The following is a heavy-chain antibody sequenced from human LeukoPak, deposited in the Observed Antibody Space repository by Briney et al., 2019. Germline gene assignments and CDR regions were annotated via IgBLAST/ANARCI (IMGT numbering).Heavy chain of an antibody. CDR3: ARGGATLNWFDP. CDR2: IYYSGST. Sequence: SSETLSLTCTVSGGSISSYYWSWIRQPPGKGLEWIGYIYYSGSTNYNPSLKSRVTISVDTSKNQFSLKLSSVTAADTAVYYCARGGATLNWFDPWGQGTLVTVSS. J-gene: IGHJ5*02. D-gene: IGHD1-26*01. CDR1: GGSISSYY. V-gene: IGHV4-59*01.